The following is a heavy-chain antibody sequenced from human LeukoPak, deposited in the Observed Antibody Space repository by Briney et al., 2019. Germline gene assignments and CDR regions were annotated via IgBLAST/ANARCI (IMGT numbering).Heavy chain of an antibody. CDR1: GFSISNDW. Sequence: GGSLRLSCAASGFSISNDWMSWVRQAPGKGLEWVARVKSRSAGETTDYAAPVKGRFTISRDDSKNTLYLQMNSLKTEDTTVYYCTLIQGWGSGSYYRDFWGQGTLVTVSS. CDR3: TLIQGWGSGSYYRDF. CDR2: VKSRSAGETT. J-gene: IGHJ4*02. D-gene: IGHD3-10*01. V-gene: IGHV3-15*01.